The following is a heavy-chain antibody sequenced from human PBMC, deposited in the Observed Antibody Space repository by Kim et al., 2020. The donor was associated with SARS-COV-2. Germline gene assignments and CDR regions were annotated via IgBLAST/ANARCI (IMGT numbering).Heavy chain of an antibody. J-gene: IGHJ4*02. D-gene: IGHD3-10*01. CDR2: ST. CDR3: ARGPRGYFDY. V-gene: IGHV4-39*06. Sequence: STYYNPSLKSRVTIAVDTSKNQFALKLSSVTAADTAVYYCARGPRGYFDYWGQGTLVTVSS.